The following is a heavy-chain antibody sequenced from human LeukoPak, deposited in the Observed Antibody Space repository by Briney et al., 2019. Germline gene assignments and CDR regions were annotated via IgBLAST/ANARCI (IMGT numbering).Heavy chain of an antibody. V-gene: IGHV3-66*01. CDR3: ARDSYSLYYFDY. CDR1: GFTVSSTY. CDR2: TYSGGST. D-gene: IGHD6-13*01. J-gene: IGHJ4*02. Sequence: GGSLRLSCLASGFTVSSTYMSWVRQAPGKGLEWVSVTYSGGSTYYADSVKGRCTISRDNSKNTLYLQMNSPRAEDTAVYYCARDSYSLYYFDYWGQGTLVTVSS.